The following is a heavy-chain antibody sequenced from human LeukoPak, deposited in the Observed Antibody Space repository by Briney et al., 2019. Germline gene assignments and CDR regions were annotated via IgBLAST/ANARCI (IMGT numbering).Heavy chain of an antibody. D-gene: IGHD3-10*01. CDR1: GVSVSSDNYY. CDR2: VHYSGRT. CDR3: ARNMVRGVTDSFDI. J-gene: IGHJ3*02. Sequence: SETLSLTCTVSGVSVSSDNYYWSWIRQPPGRGLEWVGCVHYSGRTNYSPSVKSRVTISIDTSRNHFSLKLSSVTAADTAVYYCARNMVRGVTDSFDIWGQGTMVTASS. V-gene: IGHV4-61*03.